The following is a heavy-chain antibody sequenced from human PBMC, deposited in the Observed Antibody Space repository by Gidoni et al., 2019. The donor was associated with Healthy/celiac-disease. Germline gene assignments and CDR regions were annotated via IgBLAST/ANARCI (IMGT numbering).Heavy chain of an antibody. CDR3: TTQGVGY. CDR2: NKSKTDGGTT. Sequence: EVQLVESGGGLLKPGGHLRLSCAASGFTFSNAWMSWVRQAPGKGLEGVGRNKSKTDGGTTDYAAPVKGRFTISRDDSKNTLYLQMNSLKTEDTAVYYCTTQGVGYWGQGTLVTVSS. CDR1: GFTFSNAW. V-gene: IGHV3-15*01. J-gene: IGHJ4*02.